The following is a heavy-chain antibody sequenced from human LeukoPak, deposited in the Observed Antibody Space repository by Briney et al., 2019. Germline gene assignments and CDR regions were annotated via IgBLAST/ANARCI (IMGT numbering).Heavy chain of an antibody. CDR1: GGSISSYY. D-gene: IGHD3-3*01. CDR3: AKTYYDFWSDYKVPGYFDL. J-gene: IGHJ2*01. CDR2: IYYSGST. V-gene: IGHV4-59*01. Sequence: SETLSLTCTVSGGSISSYYWSWIRQPPGKGLEWIGYIYYSGSTNYNPSLKSRVTISVDTSKNQFSLKLSSVTAADTAVYYCAKTYYDFWSDYKVPGYFDLWGRGTLVTVSS.